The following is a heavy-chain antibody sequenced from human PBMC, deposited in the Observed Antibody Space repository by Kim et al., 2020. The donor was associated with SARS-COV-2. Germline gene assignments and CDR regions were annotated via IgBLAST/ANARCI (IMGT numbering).Heavy chain of an antibody. CDR1: GGTFSSYA. V-gene: IGHV1-69*04. CDR2: IIPILGIA. D-gene: IGHD1-26*01. J-gene: IGHJ3*01. Sequence: SVKVSCKASGGTFSSYAISWVRQAPGQGLEWMGRIIPILGIANYAQKFQGRVTITADKSTSTAYMELSSLRSEDTAVYYCARSAEGWEHPTGWGQGTMVTVSS. CDR3: ARSAEGWEHPTG.